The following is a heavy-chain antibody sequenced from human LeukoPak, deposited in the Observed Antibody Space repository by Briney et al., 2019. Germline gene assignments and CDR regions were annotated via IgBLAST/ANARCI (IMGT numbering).Heavy chain of an antibody. V-gene: IGHV3-7*05. J-gene: IGHJ5*02. CDR1: GFQFNTDW. D-gene: IGHD2-15*01. CDR2: IKEDGSET. CDR3: ARDVGRFCTRGSCFSDA. Sequence: GGCLRLSCSGSGFQFNTDWISWIRPTPRKRLQWLGNIKEDGSETYYVGSLKRRLTISRDNAKNSSFLEMSSLGVEDTAVYYCARDVGRFCTRGSCFSDAWGQGTLVTVSS.